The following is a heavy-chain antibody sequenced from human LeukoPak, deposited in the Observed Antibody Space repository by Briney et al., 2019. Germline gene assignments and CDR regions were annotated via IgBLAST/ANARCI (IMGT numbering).Heavy chain of an antibody. J-gene: IGHJ6*03. V-gene: IGHV4-39*07. CDR2: IYYSGST. Sequence: SETLSLTCTVSSGSISSSSYYWGWIRQPPGKGLEWTGSIYYSGSTYYNPSLKSRVTISVDTSKNQFSLKLSSVTAADTAVYYCAREHCSGGSCYSIYYYYYMDVWGKGTTVTVSS. CDR3: AREHCSGGSCYSIYYYYYMDV. CDR1: SGSISSSSYY. D-gene: IGHD2-15*01.